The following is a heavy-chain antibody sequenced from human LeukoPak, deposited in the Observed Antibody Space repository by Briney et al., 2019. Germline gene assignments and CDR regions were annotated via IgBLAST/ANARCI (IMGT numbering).Heavy chain of an antibody. CDR3: ARDRSITMVRGTDGFDP. CDR2: IYYSGST. CDR1: GGSISSGDYY. J-gene: IGHJ5*02. Sequence: SETLSLTCTVSGGSISSGDYYWSWIRHPPGKGLEWIGYIYYSGSTYYNPSLKSRVTIPVDTSKNQFSLKLSSVTAADTAVYYCARDRSITMVRGTDGFDPWGQGTLVTVSS. D-gene: IGHD3-10*01. V-gene: IGHV4-30-4*08.